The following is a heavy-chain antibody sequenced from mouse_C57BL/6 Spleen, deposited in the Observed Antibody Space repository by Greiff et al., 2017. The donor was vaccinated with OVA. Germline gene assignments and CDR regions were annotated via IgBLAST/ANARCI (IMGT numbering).Heavy chain of an antibody. CDR3: AREGDYYGSSFYFDY. CDR1: GYAFSSSW. J-gene: IGHJ2*01. CDR2: IYPGDGDT. Sequence: QVQLKESGPELVKPGASVKISCKASGYAFSSSWMNWVKQRPGKGLEWIGRIYPGDGDTNYNGKFKGKATLTADKSSSTAYMQLSSLTSEDSAVYFCAREGDYYGSSFYFDYWGQGTTLTVSS. V-gene: IGHV1-82*01. D-gene: IGHD1-1*01.